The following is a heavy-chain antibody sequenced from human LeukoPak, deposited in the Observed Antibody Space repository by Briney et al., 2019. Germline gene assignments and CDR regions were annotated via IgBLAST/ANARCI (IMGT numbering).Heavy chain of an antibody. CDR3: VGRISPNWFDP. CDR1: GGSISSYY. J-gene: IGHJ5*02. V-gene: IGHV4-59*01. CDR2: IYYSGNT. Sequence: SETLSLTCTVSGGSISSYYWTWIRQPPGKGLELIGYIYYSGNTNYNPSLKSRVTISIDTSKNQFSLILSSVNAADTAGYYCVGRISPNWFDPWGQGTLVTVSS.